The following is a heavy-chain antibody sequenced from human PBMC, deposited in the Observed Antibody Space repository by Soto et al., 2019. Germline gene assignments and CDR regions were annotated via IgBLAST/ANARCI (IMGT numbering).Heavy chain of an antibody. Sequence: ASVKVSCKASGFTLTDSAVQWVRQARGQRLEWIGWIVVGSGITNYAQKFQGRVTITADESTSTAYMELSSLRSEDTAVYYCARYCTNGVCTYYYGMDVWGQGTTVTVSS. CDR1: GFTLTDSA. CDR2: IVVGSGIT. J-gene: IGHJ6*02. CDR3: ARYCTNGVCTYYYGMDV. V-gene: IGHV1-58*01. D-gene: IGHD2-8*01.